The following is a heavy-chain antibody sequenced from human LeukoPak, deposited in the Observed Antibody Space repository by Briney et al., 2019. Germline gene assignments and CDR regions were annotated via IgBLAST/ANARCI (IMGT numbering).Heavy chain of an antibody. CDR1: GFIFSSYS. CDR2: ITGSGGNT. Sequence: GGSLRLSCAASGFIFSSYSMSWVRQAPGKGLEWVSVITGSGGNTYYADSVKGRFAISKDNSKNTVYLQMSSLRVDDTAVYYCAKAASSSWPSYYYGMDVWGQGTTVTVSS. J-gene: IGHJ6*02. CDR3: AKAASSSWPSYYYGMDV. D-gene: IGHD6-13*01. V-gene: IGHV3-23*01.